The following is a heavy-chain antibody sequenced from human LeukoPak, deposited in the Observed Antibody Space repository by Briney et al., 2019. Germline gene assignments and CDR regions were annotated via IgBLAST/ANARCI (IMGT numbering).Heavy chain of an antibody. J-gene: IGHJ4*02. V-gene: IGHV1-46*01. CDR2: INPSGGST. D-gene: IGHD1-7*01. CDR1: GYTFTSYY. CDR3: ARAPLGITGTTDYFDY. Sequence: ASVKVSCKASGYTFTSYYMHWVRQAPGQGLEWMGIINPSGGSTSYAQKFQGRVTMTRDTSTSTVYMELSSLRSEGTAVYYCARAPLGITGTTDYFDYWGQGTLVTVSS.